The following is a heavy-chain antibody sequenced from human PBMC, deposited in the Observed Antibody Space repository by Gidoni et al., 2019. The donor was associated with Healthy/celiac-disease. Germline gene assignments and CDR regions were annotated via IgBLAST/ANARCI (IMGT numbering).Heavy chain of an antibody. J-gene: IGHJ4*02. CDR2: IYSGGST. V-gene: IGHV3-53*01. Sequence: EVQRVESGGGLIQPGGSLSLSCAASGFTVSSNYMSWVRQAPGKGLGWVSVIYSGGSTYYADSVKGRFTISRDNSKNTLYLQMNSLRAEDTAVYYCARVRSTVTTYYFDYWGQGTLVTVSS. CDR3: ARVRSTVTTYYFDY. CDR1: GFTVSSNY. D-gene: IGHD4-4*01.